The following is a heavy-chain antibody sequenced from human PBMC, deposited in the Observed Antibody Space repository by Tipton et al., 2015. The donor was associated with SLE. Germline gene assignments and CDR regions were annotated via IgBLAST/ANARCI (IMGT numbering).Heavy chain of an antibody. Sequence: TLSLTCTVSGGSLSSYYWSWIRQPTGGGLEWIGRIYTNANTNYSPSLKSRVTMSVDTSKNHFSLKLISVTAADTAVYYCAREFLNPVTTVHYYFDLWGRGTLVTVSS. V-gene: IGHV4-4*07. J-gene: IGHJ2*01. D-gene: IGHD4-11*01. CDR3: AREFLNPVTTVHYYFDL. CDR2: IYTNANT. CDR1: GGSLSSYY.